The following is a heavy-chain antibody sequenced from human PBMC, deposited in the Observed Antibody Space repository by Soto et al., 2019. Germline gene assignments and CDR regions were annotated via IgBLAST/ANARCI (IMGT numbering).Heavy chain of an antibody. Sequence: GGSLRLSCAASGFTFKYYAMSWVRQAPGKGLEWVSVISSNGGSTYYADSVKGRFTISRDNSKNTLYLQMNSLRAEDTAVYHCAKDRAIAVADNPGRIPDWGQGTLVTVSS. D-gene: IGHD6-19*01. CDR1: GFTFKYYA. CDR3: AKDRAIAVADNPGRIPD. CDR2: ISSNGGST. V-gene: IGHV3-23*01. J-gene: IGHJ4*02.